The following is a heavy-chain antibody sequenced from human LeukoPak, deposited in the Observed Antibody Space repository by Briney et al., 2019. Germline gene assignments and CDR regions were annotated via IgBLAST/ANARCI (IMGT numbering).Heavy chain of an antibody. CDR2: IYYRGST. Sequence: SETLSLTCTVSGGSISSYYWSWIRQPPGKGLEWIGYIYYRGSTNYNPSLKSRVTISVDTSKNQFSLKLSSVTAADTAVYYCARLMGRGFDPWGQGTLVTVSS. J-gene: IGHJ5*02. V-gene: IGHV4-59*08. CDR3: ARLMGRGFDP. CDR1: GGSISSYY. D-gene: IGHD2-8*01.